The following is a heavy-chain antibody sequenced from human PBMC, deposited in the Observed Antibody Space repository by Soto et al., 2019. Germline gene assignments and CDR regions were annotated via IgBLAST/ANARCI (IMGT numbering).Heavy chain of an antibody. D-gene: IGHD4-17*01. Sequence: ASVKVSCKASGYTFTGYYVHWVRQAPGQGLEWMGWINPNSGDTYLAQRFQGRVTMNRDTSISTAYMELSSLRSEDTAVYYCARVPLYFGVTTVDYWGQGTLVTVSS. CDR3: ARVPLYFGVTTVDY. CDR1: GYTFTGYY. CDR2: INPNSGDT. V-gene: IGHV1-2*02. J-gene: IGHJ4*02.